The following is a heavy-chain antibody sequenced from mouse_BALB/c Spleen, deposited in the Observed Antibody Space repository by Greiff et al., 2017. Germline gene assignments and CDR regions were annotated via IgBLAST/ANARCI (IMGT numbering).Heavy chain of an antibody. Sequence: VQLKESGPDLVAPSQSLSITCTVSGFSLTSYGVHWVRQPPGKGLEWLVVIWSDGSTTYNSALKSRLSISKDNSKSQVFLKMNSLQTDDTAMYYCARQGYYNYYAMDYWGQGTSVTVSS. J-gene: IGHJ4*01. D-gene: IGHD2-12*01. V-gene: IGHV2-6-2*01. CDR1: GFSLTSYG. CDR2: IWSDGST. CDR3: ARQGYYNYYAMDY.